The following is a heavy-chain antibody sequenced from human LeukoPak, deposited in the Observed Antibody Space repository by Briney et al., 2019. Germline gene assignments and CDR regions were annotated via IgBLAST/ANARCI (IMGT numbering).Heavy chain of an antibody. D-gene: IGHD3-22*01. Sequence: PGGSLRLSCAASGFTFSSYAMSWVRQAPGKGLEWVSAISGSGGSTYYADSVKGRFTISRDNSKNTLYLQMNSLRAEDTAVYYCAKVSGDYYDSRGYFDYWGQGTLVTVSS. CDR1: GFTFSSYA. CDR3: AKVSGDYYDSRGYFDY. J-gene: IGHJ4*02. V-gene: IGHV3-23*01. CDR2: ISGSGGST.